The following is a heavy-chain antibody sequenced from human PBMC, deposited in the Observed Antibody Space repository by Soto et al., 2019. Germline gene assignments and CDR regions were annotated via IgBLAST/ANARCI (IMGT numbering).Heavy chain of an antibody. J-gene: IGHJ4*02. CDR2: ISAHNGNT. V-gene: IGHV1-18*01. CDR1: GYGFTTYG. D-gene: IGHD1-1*01. CDR3: ARGRYGDY. Sequence: QVHLVQSGAEVKKPGTSVKVSCKGSGYGFTTYGITWVRQAPGQGLEWMAWISAHNGNTNYAQKVQGRVTVTRDTSTSTAYRELRSLRYDDTAVNYCARGRYGDYWGQGALVTVSS.